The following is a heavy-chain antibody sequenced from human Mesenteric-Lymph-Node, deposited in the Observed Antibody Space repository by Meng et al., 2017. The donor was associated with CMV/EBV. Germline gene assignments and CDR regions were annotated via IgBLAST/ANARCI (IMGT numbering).Heavy chain of an antibody. CDR1: GLSLSSGG. J-gene: IGHJ5*02. CDR3: AKVFEP. Sequence: GGSLRLSCAVSGLSLSSGGTNYWAWIRQAPGKGLEWVSAISGSGGSTYYADSVKGRFTISRDNSKNTLYLQMNSLRAEDTAVYYCAKVFEPRGQGTLVTVSS. CDR2: ISGSGGST. V-gene: IGHV3-23*01.